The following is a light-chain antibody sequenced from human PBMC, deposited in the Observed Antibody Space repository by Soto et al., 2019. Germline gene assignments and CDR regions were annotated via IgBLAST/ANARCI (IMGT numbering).Light chain of an antibody. V-gene: IGLV2-14*01. Sequence: QSVLTQPASVSGSPGQSITISCTGTSSDVGGYNYVSWYQQHPGKAPKLMIYEVSNRPSRVSNRFSGSKSGNTASLTISGLQAEDEADYYGSSYTRSSTSYVFGTGTKVTVL. CDR3: SSYTRSSTSYV. J-gene: IGLJ1*01. CDR1: SSDVGGYNY. CDR2: EVS.